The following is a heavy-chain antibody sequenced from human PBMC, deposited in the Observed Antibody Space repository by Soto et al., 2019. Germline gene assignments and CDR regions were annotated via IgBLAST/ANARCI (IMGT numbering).Heavy chain of an antibody. CDR3: ARDPDWGDAFDI. CDR2: IDYSGST. D-gene: IGHD7-27*01. J-gene: IGHJ3*02. Sequence: QVQLQESGPGLVKPSETLSLTCTVSGGSISSYYWSWIRQPPGKGLEWIGYIDYSGSTNYNPSLKSRVTISVDTSKNQFSLKLSSVTAADTAVYYCARDPDWGDAFDIWGQGTMVTVSS. CDR1: GGSISSYY. V-gene: IGHV4-59*01.